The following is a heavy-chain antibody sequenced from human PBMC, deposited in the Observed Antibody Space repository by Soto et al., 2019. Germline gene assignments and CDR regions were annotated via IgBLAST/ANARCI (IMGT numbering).Heavy chain of an antibody. CDR3: AKGRRDSRDAFDI. V-gene: IGHV3-23*01. D-gene: IGHD6-13*01. CDR2: ISGSGGST. Sequence: GGSLRLSCAASGFTFSSYALSWVRQAPGKGLEWVSAISGSGGSTYYADSVKGRFTISRDNSQNTLYLQRNSLRAEDTAVYYCAKGRRDSRDAFDIWGQGTMVTVSS. J-gene: IGHJ3*02. CDR1: GFTFSSYA.